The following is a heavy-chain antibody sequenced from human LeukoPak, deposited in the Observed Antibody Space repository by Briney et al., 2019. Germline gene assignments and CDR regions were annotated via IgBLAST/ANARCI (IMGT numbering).Heavy chain of an antibody. CDR1: GGSFSGYY. Sequence: KTSETLSLTCAVYGGSFSGYYWSWIRQPPGKGLEWIGEINHSGSTNYNASLKSRVTISVDTSKNQFSLKLSSVTAADTAVYYCAREEDCSGGICYLGNAFDIWGQGTMVTVSP. J-gene: IGHJ3*02. CDR3: AREEDCSGGICYLGNAFDI. V-gene: IGHV4-34*01. D-gene: IGHD2-15*01. CDR2: INHSGST.